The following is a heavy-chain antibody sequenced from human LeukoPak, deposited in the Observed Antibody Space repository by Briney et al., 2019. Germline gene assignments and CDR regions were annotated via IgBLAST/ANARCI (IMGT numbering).Heavy chain of an antibody. CDR1: GYTFTSYG. CDR2: ISAYNGNT. Sequence: ASVKVSCKASGYTFTSYGISVVRQAPGQGLEWMGWISAYNGNTNYAQKLQGRVTMTTDTSTRTAYMQLRSLTSDDTAVYYCARDWYGCSSTSCYGFGWFDPWGQGTLVTVSS. V-gene: IGHV1-18*01. D-gene: IGHD2-2*01. J-gene: IGHJ5*02. CDR3: ARDWYGCSSTSCYGFGWFDP.